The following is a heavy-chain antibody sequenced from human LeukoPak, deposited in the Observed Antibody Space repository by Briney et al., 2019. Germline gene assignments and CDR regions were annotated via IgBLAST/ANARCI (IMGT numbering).Heavy chain of an antibody. D-gene: IGHD5-18*01. CDR1: GYTFTSYG. J-gene: IGHJ3*02. CDR2: ISAYNGNT. V-gene: IGHV1-18*01. Sequence: VASAKVSCKASGYTFTSYGISWVRQAPGQGLEWMGWISAYNGNTNYAQKLQGRVTMTTDTSTSTAYMELRSLRSDDTAVYYCASVPGYSYGVDAFDIWGQGTMVTVSS. CDR3: ASVPGYSYGVDAFDI.